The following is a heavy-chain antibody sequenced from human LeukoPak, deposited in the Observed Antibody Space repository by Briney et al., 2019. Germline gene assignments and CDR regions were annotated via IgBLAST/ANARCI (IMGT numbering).Heavy chain of an antibody. J-gene: IGHJ3*02. D-gene: IGHD6-19*01. Sequence: SKTLSLTCAVYGGSFSGYYWSWIRQPPGKGLEWIGEINHSGSTNYNPSLKSRVTISVDTSKNQFSLKLSSVTAADTAVYYCARGGGWYGDAFDIWGQGTMVTVSS. CDR1: GGSFSGYY. CDR2: INHSGST. CDR3: ARGGGWYGDAFDI. V-gene: IGHV4-34*01.